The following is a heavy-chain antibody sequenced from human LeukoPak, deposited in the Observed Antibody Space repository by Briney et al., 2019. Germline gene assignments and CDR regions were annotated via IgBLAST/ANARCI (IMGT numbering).Heavy chain of an antibody. CDR2: INPNSGGT. V-gene: IGHV1-2*02. CDR3: ALLGEYDFWRGYPFDY. J-gene: IGHJ4*02. CDR1: GYTFTGYY. D-gene: IGHD3-3*01. Sequence: ASVKVSCKASGYTFTGYYMHWVRQAPGQGLEWMGWINPNSGGTNYAQKFQGRVTMTRDTSISTAYMELSRLRSDDTAVYYCALLGEYDFWRGYPFDYWGQGTLVTVSS.